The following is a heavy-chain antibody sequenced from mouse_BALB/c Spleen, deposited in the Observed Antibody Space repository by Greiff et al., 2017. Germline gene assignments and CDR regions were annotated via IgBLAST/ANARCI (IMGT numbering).Heavy chain of an antibody. CDR1: GFTFSSYG. CDR2: ISSGGSYT. D-gene: IGHD2-3*01. CDR3: ARQDGLYAMDY. V-gene: IGHV5-6*01. Sequence: EVMLVESGGDLVKPGGSPKLSCAASGFTFSSYGMSWVRQTPDKRLEWVATISSGGSYTYYPDSVKGRFTISRDNAKNTLYLQMSSLKSEDTAMYYCARQDGLYAMDYWGQGTSVTVSS. J-gene: IGHJ4*01.